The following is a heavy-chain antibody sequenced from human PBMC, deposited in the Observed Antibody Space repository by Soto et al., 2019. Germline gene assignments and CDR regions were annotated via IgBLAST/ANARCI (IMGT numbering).Heavy chain of an antibody. D-gene: IGHD3-22*01. CDR3: AKDPNAGYYYDSSGYLDY. CDR2: ISGSGGST. CDR1: GFTFSSYA. Sequence: GALRLSCAASGFTFSSYAMSWVRQAPGKGLEWVSAISGSGGSTYYADSVKGRFTISRDNSKSTLYLQMNSLRAEDTAVYYCAKDPNAGYYYDSSGYLDYWGQGTLVTVSS. V-gene: IGHV3-23*01. J-gene: IGHJ4*02.